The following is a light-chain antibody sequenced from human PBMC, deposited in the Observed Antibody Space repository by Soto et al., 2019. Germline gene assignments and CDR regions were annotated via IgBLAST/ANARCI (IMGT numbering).Light chain of an antibody. CDR3: QQYGSSWT. CDR1: QSVDSY. V-gene: IGKV3-20*01. CDR2: DAS. J-gene: IGKJ1*01. Sequence: EIFLTQSPATLSLSLRERATLSLRASQSVDSYLAWYQQKVGQAPRLLIYDASNRATGIPDRFSGSGSGTDFTLTISRLEPEDFAVYYCQQYGSSWTFGQGTKVDIK.